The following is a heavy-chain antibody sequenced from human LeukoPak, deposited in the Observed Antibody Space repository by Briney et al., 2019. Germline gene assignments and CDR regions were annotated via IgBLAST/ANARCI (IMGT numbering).Heavy chain of an antibody. CDR3: ARFPNYYDSSGYYGDDY. V-gene: IGHV1-2*02. D-gene: IGHD3-22*01. CDR1: GYTFTDYY. Sequence: ASVKVSCKASGYTFTDYYMHWVRQAPGQGLEWMGWINPNSDGTNYAQKFQGRVTMTRDTSISTAYMELSRLRSDDTAVYYCARFPNYYDSSGYYGDDYWGQGTLVTVSS. J-gene: IGHJ4*02. CDR2: INPNSDGT.